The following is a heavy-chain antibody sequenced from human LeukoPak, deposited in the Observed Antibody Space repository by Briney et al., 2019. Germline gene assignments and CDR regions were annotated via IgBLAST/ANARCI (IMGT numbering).Heavy chain of an antibody. D-gene: IGHD3-22*01. CDR1: GGSISSYY. J-gene: IGHJ2*01. V-gene: IGHV4-4*07. CDR2: IYTSGST. Sequence: PSETLSLTCTVSGGSISSYYWSWIRQPAGKGLEWIGRIYTSGSTNYNPSLKSRVTISVDKSKNQFSLKLSSVTAADTAVYYCARDRRGYYDSSGYYSTLSPDWYFDLWGRGTLVTVSS. CDR3: ARDRRGYYDSSGYYSTLSPDWYFDL.